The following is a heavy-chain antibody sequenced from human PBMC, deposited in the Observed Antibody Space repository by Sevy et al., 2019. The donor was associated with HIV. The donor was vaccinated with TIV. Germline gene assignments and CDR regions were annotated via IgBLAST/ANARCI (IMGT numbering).Heavy chain of an antibody. CDR1: GFTFSSYG. V-gene: IGHV3-33*07. J-gene: IGHJ6*02. CDR3: AEGIGSRGSTFYYYYGKDV. Sequence: GGSLRLSCGASGFTFSSYGMYWVRQVPGKGLEWVALIRYDGTKKDYTDSVKGRFTISRDNSKNTLILQMDSLRVEDPAVYYCAEGIGSRGSTFYYYYGKDVWGQGTTVTVSS. D-gene: IGHD6-19*01. CDR2: IRYDGTKK.